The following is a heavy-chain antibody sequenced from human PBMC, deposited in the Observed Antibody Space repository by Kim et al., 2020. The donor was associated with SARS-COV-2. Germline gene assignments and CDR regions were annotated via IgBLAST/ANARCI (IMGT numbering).Heavy chain of an antibody. CDR1: GYIFTIYW. J-gene: IGHJ3*02. CDR2: IYPGDSDT. D-gene: IGHD3-3*01. CDR3: SRRTYYDFWSGYYTIDDAFDI. Sequence: GESLKISCKGSGYIFTIYWIGWVRQMPGKGLEWMGIIYPGDSDTRYSPSFQGQVTISADKSISTAYLQWSSLKASDTAMYYCSRRTYYDFWSGYYTIDDAFDIWGQGTMVTVSS. V-gene: IGHV5-51*01.